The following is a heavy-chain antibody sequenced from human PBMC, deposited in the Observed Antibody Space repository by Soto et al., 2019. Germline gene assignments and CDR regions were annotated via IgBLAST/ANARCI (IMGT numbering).Heavy chain of an antibody. CDR3: ANLYYYGSGSPYYFDY. Sequence: GGSLRLSCAASGFTFSSYAMSWVRQAPGKGLEWVSAISGSGGSTYYADSVKGRFTISRDNSKNTLYLQMNSLRAEDTAVYYCANLYYYGSGSPYYFDYWGQGTLVTVS. D-gene: IGHD3-10*01. V-gene: IGHV3-23*01. J-gene: IGHJ4*02. CDR1: GFTFSSYA. CDR2: ISGSGGST.